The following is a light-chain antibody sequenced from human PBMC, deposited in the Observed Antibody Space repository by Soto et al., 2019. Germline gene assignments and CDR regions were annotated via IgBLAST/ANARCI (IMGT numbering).Light chain of an antibody. CDR2: SNN. CDR1: SSNIGSNY. Sequence: QSVLTQPPSASGTPGQRVTISCSGSSSNIGSNYVYWYQQLPGTAPKLLIYSNNQRPSGVPDRFSGSKSGTSASLAISGLRSEDEADYYCAAWDDNNLGVFGTGTKVTVL. CDR3: AAWDDNNLGV. J-gene: IGLJ1*01. V-gene: IGLV1-47*02.